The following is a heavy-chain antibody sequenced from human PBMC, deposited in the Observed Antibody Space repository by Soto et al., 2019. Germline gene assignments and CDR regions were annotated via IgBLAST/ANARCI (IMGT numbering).Heavy chain of an antibody. CDR2: IIPIFGTA. V-gene: IGHV1-69*13. CDR1: GGTFSSYA. J-gene: IGHJ4*02. CDR3: ARSPWDTIFGVANGFDY. D-gene: IGHD3-3*01. Sequence: SVKVSCKASGGTFSSYAISWVRQAPGQGLEWMGGIIPIFGTANYAQKFQGRVTITADESTSTAYMELSSLRSEDTAVYYCARSPWDTIFGVANGFDYSGQGTLVTVSS.